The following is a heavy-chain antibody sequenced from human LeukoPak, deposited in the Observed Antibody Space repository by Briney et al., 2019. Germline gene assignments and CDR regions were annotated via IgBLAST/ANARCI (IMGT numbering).Heavy chain of an antibody. CDR1: GFTFDDYG. CDR3: ARSGGKSSYYDFWSGSQYYFDY. CDR2: INWNGGST. Sequence: GGSLRLSCAASGFTFDDYGMSWVRQAPGKGLEWVSGINWNGGSTGYADSVKGRFTISRDNAKNSLYLQMNSLRAEDTASYYCARSGGKSSYYDFWSGSQYYFDYWGQGTLVTVFS. V-gene: IGHV3-20*04. J-gene: IGHJ4*02. D-gene: IGHD3-3*01.